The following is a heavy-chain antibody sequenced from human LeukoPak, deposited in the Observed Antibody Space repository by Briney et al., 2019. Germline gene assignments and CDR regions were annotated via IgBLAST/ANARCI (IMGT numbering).Heavy chain of an antibody. V-gene: IGHV3-33*01. D-gene: IGHD6-19*01. CDR3: GIDPPDSGWAFWS. J-gene: IGHJ5*02. Sequence: GGSLRLSCSASGFYFRTHAMHWVRQAPGKGLEWVAMVWRGGNYKYYADSVKGRFTISRDDSRSGVYLQMHSLRAEDTAVYYCGIDPPDSGWAFWSWGQGALVTVSS. CDR1: GFYFRTHA. CDR2: VWRGGNYK.